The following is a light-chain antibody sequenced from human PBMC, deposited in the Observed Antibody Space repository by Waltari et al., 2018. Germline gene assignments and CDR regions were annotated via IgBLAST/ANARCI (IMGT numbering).Light chain of an antibody. J-gene: IGKJ2*01. CDR2: DAS. CDR3: QQYNNWPPKMYT. Sequence: EIVMTQSPATLSASPGERATISCRASQSVSSNLAWYQQKPGQAPRLVIYDASTRAAGIPFRFSGSGSGTEFTLTISGLQSEDFAVYYCQQYNNWPPKMYTFGQGTKLEIK. CDR1: QSVSSN. V-gene: IGKV3-15*01.